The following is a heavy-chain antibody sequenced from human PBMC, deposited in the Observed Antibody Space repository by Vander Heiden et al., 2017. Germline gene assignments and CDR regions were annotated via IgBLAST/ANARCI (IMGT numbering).Heavy chain of an antibody. CDR3: ARRAARRGRYFDY. V-gene: IGHV4-39*01. CDR1: GGSISSSSYY. CDR2: IYYSGGT. D-gene: IGHD6-6*01. Sequence: QLQLQESGPGLVKPSETLSLTCTVSGGSISSSSYYWGWFRQPPGKGLEWIGSIYYSGGTYYNPSLKSRVTISVDTSKNQFSLKLSSVTAADTAVYYCARRAARRGRYFDYWGQGTLVTVSS. J-gene: IGHJ4*02.